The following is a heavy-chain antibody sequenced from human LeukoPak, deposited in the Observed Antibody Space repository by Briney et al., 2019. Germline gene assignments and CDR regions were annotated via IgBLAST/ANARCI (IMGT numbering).Heavy chain of an antibody. V-gene: IGHV4-34*01. J-gene: IGHJ6*02. Sequence: SEPLSLTCAVYGGSFSGYYWRWFRKPPGKGLEWIGEINHSGSTKYNPSLNSPVTLSVDTSQNPLSPCLTSVAAANTAVYYWARGYTGYYYYNGMDVWGQGTTVAVSS. CDR1: GGSFSGYY. D-gene: IGHD1-1*01. CDR3: ARGYTGYYYYNGMDV. CDR2: INHSGST.